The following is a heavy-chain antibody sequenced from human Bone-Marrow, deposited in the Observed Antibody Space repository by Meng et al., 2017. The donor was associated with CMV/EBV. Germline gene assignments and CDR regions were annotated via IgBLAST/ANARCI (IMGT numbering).Heavy chain of an antibody. J-gene: IGHJ6*02. CDR3: TRFYSAYGMDV. Sequence: SLKISCAASGFTFDDYAMHWVRQGPGKGLEWVSGISWNSGLIDYADSVRGRFTISRDNAKNALYLQMNNLRAEDTALYYCTRFYSAYGMDVWGQGPTVTVSS. CDR2: ISWNSGLI. V-gene: IGHV3-9*01. D-gene: IGHD4-11*01. CDR1: GFTFDDYA.